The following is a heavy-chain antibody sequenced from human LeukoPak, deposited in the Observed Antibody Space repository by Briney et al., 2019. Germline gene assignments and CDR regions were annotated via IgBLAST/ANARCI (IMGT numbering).Heavy chain of an antibody. Sequence: PGGSLRLSCAASGFTFSSYEMDWVRQAPGKGREWVSYISIDGKTIHYADSVKGRFTISRDNAKNSVYLQMNSLRVEDTAIYYCASLWELIGSWGQGTLVTVSS. CDR2: ISIDGKTI. D-gene: IGHD1-26*01. J-gene: IGHJ4*02. V-gene: IGHV3-48*03. CDR3: ASLWELIGS. CDR1: GFTFSSYE.